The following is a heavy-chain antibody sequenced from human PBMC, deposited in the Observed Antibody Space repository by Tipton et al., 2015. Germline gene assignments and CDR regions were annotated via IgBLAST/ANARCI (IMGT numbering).Heavy chain of an antibody. CDR3: ARGTKWLLLLKAFDI. J-gene: IGHJ3*02. V-gene: IGHV4-4*07. CDR1: GDSIKNYY. CDR2: IHRSGTV. D-gene: IGHD3-22*01. Sequence: GLVKPSETLSLNCTVSGDSIKNYYWSWVRQPAGKGLEWIGRIHRSGTVDYNPSLKSRLTMSLDTSKNQFSLKLTSVSAADTAIYYCARGTKWLLLLKAFDIWGQGTMVTVSS.